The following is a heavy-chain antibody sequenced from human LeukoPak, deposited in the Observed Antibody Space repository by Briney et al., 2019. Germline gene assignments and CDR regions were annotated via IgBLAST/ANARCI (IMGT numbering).Heavy chain of an antibody. Sequence: SETLSLTCAVYGGSFSGYYWSWIRQPPGKGLEWIGEINHSGSTNYNPSLKSRVTISVDTSKNQFSLKLSSVTAADTAVYYCARFVQDYWGQGTLVTVSS. J-gene: IGHJ4*02. CDR1: GGSFSGYY. V-gene: IGHV4-34*01. D-gene: IGHD6-6*01. CDR3: ARFVQDY. CDR2: INHSGST.